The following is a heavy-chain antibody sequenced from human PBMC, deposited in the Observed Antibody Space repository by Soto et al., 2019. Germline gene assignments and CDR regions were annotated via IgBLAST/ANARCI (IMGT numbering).Heavy chain of an antibody. CDR3: ARDPVTAD. Sequence: PGGSLRLSCAASGFTLNNYYLSWVRQAPGKGLEWVGNIKGDGSDPHYVDSVKGRFTISRDNAENSIYLQMNSLKAEDTDMYYCARDPVTADWGQGTLVTVSS. V-gene: IGHV3-7*03. J-gene: IGHJ4*02. CDR1: GFTLNNYY. CDR2: IKGDGSDP.